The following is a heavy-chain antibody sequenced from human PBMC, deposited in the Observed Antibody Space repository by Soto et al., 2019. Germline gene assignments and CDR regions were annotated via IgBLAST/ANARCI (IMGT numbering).Heavy chain of an antibody. Sequence: SVKVSCTASGGTFSIYAISWLRQAPGQGLESMGGIIPIFGTANYAASVKGRFTISRDDSKSIAYLQMNSLKTEDTAVYYCTREGRVATWESYYYYGMDVWGQGTTVTVSS. CDR1: GGTFSIYA. D-gene: IGHD5-12*01. J-gene: IGHJ6*02. CDR2: IIPIFGTA. CDR3: TREGRVATWESYYYYGMDV. V-gene: IGHV1-69*05.